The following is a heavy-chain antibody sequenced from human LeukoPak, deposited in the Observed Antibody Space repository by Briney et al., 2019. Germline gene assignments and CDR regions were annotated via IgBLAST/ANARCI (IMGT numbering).Heavy chain of an antibody. Sequence: SETLSLTCTVSGGSITNDYWRWIRQPPGKGRECIGYIFYTGSTKYNPSLKRRVTISVDTSKSQFSLKLSSVTAADTAVYYCARGKNIVVVPAATGDAFDIWGQGTMVTVSS. D-gene: IGHD2-2*01. J-gene: IGHJ3*02. CDR3: ARGKNIVVVPAATGDAFDI. CDR1: GGSITNDY. CDR2: IFYTGST. V-gene: IGHV4-59*01.